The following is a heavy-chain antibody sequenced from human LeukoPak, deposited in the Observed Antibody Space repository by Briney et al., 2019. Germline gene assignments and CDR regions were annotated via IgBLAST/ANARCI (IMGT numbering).Heavy chain of an antibody. Sequence: QPGGSLRLSCAASGFTFSSYAMSWVRQAPGKGLEWVSAISGSGGRTYYADSVKGRFTISRDNSMDTLYLQMNSLRADDTAVYYCAKGARWELPLDYWGQGTLVTVSS. CDR1: GFTFSSYA. V-gene: IGHV3-23*01. CDR3: AKGARWELPLDY. D-gene: IGHD1-26*01. J-gene: IGHJ4*02. CDR2: ISGSGGRT.